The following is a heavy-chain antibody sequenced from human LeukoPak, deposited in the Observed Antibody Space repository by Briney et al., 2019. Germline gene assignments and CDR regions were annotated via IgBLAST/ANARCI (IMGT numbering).Heavy chain of an antibody. V-gene: IGHV4-4*07. J-gene: IGHJ3*02. D-gene: IGHD3-22*01. CDR1: GGSISSYY. Sequence: SETLSLTCTVSGGSISSYYWSWIRQPAGKGLEWIGRICTSGSTNYNPSLKSRVTMSVDTSKNQSSLKLSSVTAADTAVYYCARAKDSSGYLLLDAFDIWGQGTMVTVSS. CDR2: ICTSGST. CDR3: ARAKDSSGYLLLDAFDI.